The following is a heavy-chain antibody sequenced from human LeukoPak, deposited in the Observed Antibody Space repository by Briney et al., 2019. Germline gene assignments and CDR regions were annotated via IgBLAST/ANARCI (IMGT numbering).Heavy chain of an antibody. V-gene: IGHV4-59*12. Sequence: SETLSLTCTVSGGSMSSYYWSWIRQPPGKGLEWIGYIYYSGSTNYNPSLKSRVTISVDTSKNQFSLKLSSVTAADTAVYYCARGRRRIAAGFDYWGQGTLVTVSS. CDR2: IYYSGST. J-gene: IGHJ4*02. D-gene: IGHD6-13*01. CDR3: ARGRRRIAAGFDY. CDR1: GGSMSSYY.